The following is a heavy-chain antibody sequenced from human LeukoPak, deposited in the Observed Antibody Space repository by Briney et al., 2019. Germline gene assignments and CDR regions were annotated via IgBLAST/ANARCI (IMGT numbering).Heavy chain of an antibody. Sequence: GASVKVSCKAFGYTFTSNYMHWVRQAPGQGPEWMGVISPSGGSTTYAQKFQGRVTLTRDMSTSTDYLELSSLRSEDTAVYYCARDNWSGIGFYFDYWGQGTLVTVSS. CDR1: GYTFTSNY. J-gene: IGHJ4*02. CDR2: ISPSGGST. V-gene: IGHV1-46*01. D-gene: IGHD6-13*01. CDR3: ARDNWSGIGFYFDY.